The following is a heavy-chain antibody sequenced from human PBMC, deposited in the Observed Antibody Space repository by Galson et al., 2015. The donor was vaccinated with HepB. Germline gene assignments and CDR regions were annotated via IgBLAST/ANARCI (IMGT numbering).Heavy chain of an antibody. CDR3: AKERGDCSSANCYSDAFDN. CDR2: MDPNSGNT. Sequence: SVKVSCKASGYTFISYDINWVRQAPGQGLEWMGWMDPNSGNTGYAHKFQGRVTMTRHTSIRTAYMELSSLSSEDTAVYYCAKERGDCSSANCYSDAFDNLVQGTMVTVSS. CDR1: GYTFISYD. D-gene: IGHD2-2*01. V-gene: IGHV1-8*02. J-gene: IGHJ3*02.